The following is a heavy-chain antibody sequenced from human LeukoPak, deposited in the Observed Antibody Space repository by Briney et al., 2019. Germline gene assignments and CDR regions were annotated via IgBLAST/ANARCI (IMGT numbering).Heavy chain of an antibody. CDR1: GDSVSSNSVT. J-gene: IGHJ4*02. CDR3: ARSDTSQCLV. Sequence: SQTLSLTCAISGDSVSSNSVTWNWIRQSPSRGLQWLGRTYYRSQWYNDYAVSVKSRITINPDTSKNQFSLQLNSVTPEDTAVYYCARSDTSQCLVWGQGTLVSVSS. D-gene: IGHD6-19*01. CDR2: TYYRSQWYN. V-gene: IGHV6-1*01.